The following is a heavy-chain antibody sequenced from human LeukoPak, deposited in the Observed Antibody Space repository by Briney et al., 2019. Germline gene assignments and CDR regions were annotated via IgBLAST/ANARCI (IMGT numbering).Heavy chain of an antibody. Sequence: GGSLRLSCAASGFTFSSCWMHWVRQAPGKGLVWVSRINSDGSSTSYADSVKGRFTISRDNAKNTLYLQMNSLRAEDTAVYYCARSRVPADNWFDPWGQGTLVTVSS. CDR1: GFTFSSCW. D-gene: IGHD2-2*01. CDR2: INSDGSST. CDR3: ARSRVPADNWFDP. J-gene: IGHJ5*02. V-gene: IGHV3-74*01.